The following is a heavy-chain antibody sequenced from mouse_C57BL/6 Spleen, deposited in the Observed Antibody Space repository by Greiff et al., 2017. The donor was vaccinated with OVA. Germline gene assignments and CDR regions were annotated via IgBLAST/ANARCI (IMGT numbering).Heavy chain of an antibody. V-gene: IGHV1-9*01. J-gene: IGHJ4*01. CDR2: ILPGSGST. Sequence: QVQLQQSGAELMKPGASVKLSCKATGYTFTGYWIEWVKQRPGHGLEWIGEILPGSGSTNYNEKFKGKATFTADTSSNTAYMQLSSLTTEDSAIYYCARERVYYDYDEGDAMDYWGQGTSVTVSS. D-gene: IGHD2-4*01. CDR1: GYTFTGYW. CDR3: ARERVYYDYDEGDAMDY.